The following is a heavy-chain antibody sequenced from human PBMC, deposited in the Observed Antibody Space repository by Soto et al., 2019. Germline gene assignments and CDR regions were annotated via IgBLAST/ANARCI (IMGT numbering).Heavy chain of an antibody. V-gene: IGHV3-11*06. CDR1: GFTFSDYY. Sequence: QVQLVESGGGLVKPGGSLRLSCAASGFTFSDYYMIWIRQATGKGLEWGSYISSSSSYTNYADSVKGRLTISRDNAKNSLDLQMNCLRAEDTAVYYCARELWVGELCAGEPPAKYYYYGMDVWGQGTTVTVSS. J-gene: IGHJ6*02. CDR3: ARELWVGELCAGEPPAKYYYYGMDV. D-gene: IGHD3-10*01. CDR2: ISSSSSYT.